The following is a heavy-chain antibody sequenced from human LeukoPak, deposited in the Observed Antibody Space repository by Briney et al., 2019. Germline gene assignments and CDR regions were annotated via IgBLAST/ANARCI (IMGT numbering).Heavy chain of an antibody. CDR3: ARAYSGSYLYYYYYGMDV. Sequence: SETLSLTCTVSGGSVSSGSYYWSWIRQPPGKGLEWIGYIYYSESTNYNPSLKSRVTISVDTSKNQFSLKLSSVTAADTAVYYCARAYSGSYLYYYYYGMDVWGQGTTVTVSS. CDR1: GGSVSSGSYY. J-gene: IGHJ6*02. CDR2: IYYSEST. D-gene: IGHD1-26*01. V-gene: IGHV4-61*01.